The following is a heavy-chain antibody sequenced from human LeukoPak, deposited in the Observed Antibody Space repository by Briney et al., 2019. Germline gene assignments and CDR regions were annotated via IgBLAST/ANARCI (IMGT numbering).Heavy chain of an antibody. D-gene: IGHD5-12*01. J-gene: IGHJ4*02. V-gene: IGHV1-46*01. CDR3: ARAEGGQWLHFDY. CDR1: GYTFTSYY. Sequence: RASVKVSCKTSGYTFTSYYMHWVRQAPGQGLEWKGIINPSGGSTSYAQKFQGRVTMTKDTSTSTVYMELSSLRSDDTAVYYCARAEGGQWLHFDYWGQGTLVTVSS. CDR2: INPSGGST.